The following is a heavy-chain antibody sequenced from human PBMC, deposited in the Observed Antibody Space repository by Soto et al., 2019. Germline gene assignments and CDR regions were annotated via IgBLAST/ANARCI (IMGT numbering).Heavy chain of an antibody. D-gene: IGHD2-15*01. CDR3: ASSCSGGSCYGYYYGMDV. J-gene: IGHJ6*02. V-gene: IGHV3-21*01. CDR2: ISSSSSYI. Sequence: LRLSCAASGFTFSSYSMNWVRQAPGKGLEWVSSISSSSSYIYYADSVKGRFTISRDNAKNSLYLQMNSLRAEDTAVYYCASSCSGGSCYGYYYGMDVWGQGTTVTVSS. CDR1: GFTFSSYS.